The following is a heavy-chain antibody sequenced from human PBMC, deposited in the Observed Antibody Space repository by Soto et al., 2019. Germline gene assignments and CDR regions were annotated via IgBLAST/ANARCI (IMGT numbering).Heavy chain of an antibody. D-gene: IGHD5-12*01. Sequence: PSETLSLTCTVSGGSISSGGYYWSWIRQHPGKGLEWIGYIYYSGSTNYNPSLKSRVTISVDTSKNQFSLKLSSVTAADTAVYYCARDQLRRGYSGYDWFDYYYYYGMDVWGQGTTVTVSS. V-gene: IGHV4-61*08. CDR3: ARDQLRRGYSGYDWFDYYYYYGMDV. CDR1: GGSISSGGYY. CDR2: IYYSGST. J-gene: IGHJ6*02.